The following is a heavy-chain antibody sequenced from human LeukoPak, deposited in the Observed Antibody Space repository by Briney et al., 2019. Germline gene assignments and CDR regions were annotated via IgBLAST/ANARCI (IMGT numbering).Heavy chain of an antibody. CDR2: IDRPAKSYAT. V-gene: IGHV3-73*01. CDR3: TRDRGTYNWLDP. J-gene: IGHJ5*02. CDR1: GFTLSDSA. Sequence: PGGSLRLSCAASGFTLSDSAIHWVRQASGKGLEWVGLIDRPAKSYATAYDASVGGRFTISRDDSKNTAYLQMDSLKTEDTALYYCTRDRGTYNWLDPWGQGTLVTVSS. D-gene: IGHD1-26*01.